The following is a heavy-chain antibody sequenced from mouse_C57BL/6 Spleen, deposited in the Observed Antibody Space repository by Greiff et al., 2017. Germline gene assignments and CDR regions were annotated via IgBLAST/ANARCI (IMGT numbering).Heavy chain of an antibody. J-gene: IGHJ3*01. CDR2: INPSSGYT. D-gene: IGHD2-3*01. Sequence: VQRVESGAELAKPGASVKLSCKASGYTFTSYWMHWVKQRPGQGLEWIGYINPSSGYTKYNQKFKDKATLTADKSSSTAYMQLSSLTYEDSAVYYCARSPFYDGYRDWFAYWGQGTLVTVSA. CDR1: GYTFTSYW. V-gene: IGHV1-7*01. CDR3: ARSPFYDGYRDWFAY.